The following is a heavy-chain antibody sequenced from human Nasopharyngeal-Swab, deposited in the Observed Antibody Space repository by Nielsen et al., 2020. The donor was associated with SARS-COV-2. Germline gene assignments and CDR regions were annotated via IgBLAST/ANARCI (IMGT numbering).Heavy chain of an antibody. CDR3: ASGMYSGSYLSYLESDY. D-gene: IGHD1-26*01. J-gene: IGHJ4*02. CDR2: INSDGSST. V-gene: IGHV3-74*01. CDR1: GFTFSSYW. Sequence: GESLKISCAASGFTFSSYWMHWVRQAPGKGLVWVSRINSDGSSTSYADSVKGRFTISRDNAKNTLYLQMNSLRAEDTAVYYCASGMYSGSYLSYLESDYWGQGTLVTVSS.